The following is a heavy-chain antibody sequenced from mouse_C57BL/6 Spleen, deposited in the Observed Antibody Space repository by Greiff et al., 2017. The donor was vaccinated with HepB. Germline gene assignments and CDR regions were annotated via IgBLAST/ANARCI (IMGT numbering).Heavy chain of an antibody. D-gene: IGHD2-1*01. Sequence: EVHLVESGGGLVKPGGSLKLSCAASGFTFSSYAMSWVRQTPGKRLEWVATISDGGSYTYYPDNVKGRFTISRDNAKNNLYLQMSHLTSEDTAMYYCAREGYGNYPGYWYFDVWGTGTTVTVSS. CDR1: GFTFSSYA. V-gene: IGHV5-4*01. CDR2: ISDGGSYT. CDR3: AREGYGNYPGYWYFDV. J-gene: IGHJ1*03.